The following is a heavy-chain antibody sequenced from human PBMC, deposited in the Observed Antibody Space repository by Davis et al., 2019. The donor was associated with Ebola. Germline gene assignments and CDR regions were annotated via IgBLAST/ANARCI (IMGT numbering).Heavy chain of an antibody. CDR1: GYTFTSYY. J-gene: IGHJ6*03. CDR2: IIPIFGTA. V-gene: IGHV1-69*13. CDR3: ARVALRYCSSTSCYTSSYYYYMDV. Sequence: SVKVSCKASGYTFTSYYMHWVRQAPGQGLEWMGGIIPIFGTANYAQKFQGRVTITADESTSTAYTELSSLRSEDTAVYYCARVALRYCSSTSCYTSSYYYYMDVWGKGTTVTVSS. D-gene: IGHD2-2*02.